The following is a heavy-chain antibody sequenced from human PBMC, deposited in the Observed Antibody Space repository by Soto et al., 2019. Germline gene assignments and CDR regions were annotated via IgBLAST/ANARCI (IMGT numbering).Heavy chain of an antibody. CDR1: VDIVSSNSAA. CDR3: TGITWFRGMDV. CDR2: TYYKSKWNN. D-gene: IGHD3-10*01. J-gene: IGHJ6*02. Sequence: PSQTLSLTCAIPVDIVSSNSAAWNCIRQSPSRGLEWLGRTYYKSKWNNDYALSVKSRITINPDTSKNQFSLHLYSVTPEDTAVYYCTGITWFRGMDVWGQGTPVTVSS. V-gene: IGHV6-1*01.